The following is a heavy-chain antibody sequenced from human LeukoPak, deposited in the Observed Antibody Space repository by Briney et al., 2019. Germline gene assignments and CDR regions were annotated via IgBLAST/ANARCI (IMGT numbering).Heavy chain of an antibody. D-gene: IGHD6-13*01. CDR1: GFTVSSNY. CDR3: ARYSSSWDPLTD. J-gene: IGHJ4*02. V-gene: IGHV3-53*01. Sequence: GGSLRLSCAASGFTVSSNYMSRVRQAPGKGLEWVSVIYSGGSTYYADSVKGRFTISRDNSKNTLYLQMNSLRAEDTAVYYCARYSSSWDPLTDWGQGTLVTVSS. CDR2: IYSGGST.